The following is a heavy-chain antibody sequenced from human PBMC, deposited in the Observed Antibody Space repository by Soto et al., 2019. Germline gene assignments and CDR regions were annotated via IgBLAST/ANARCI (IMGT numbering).Heavy chain of an antibody. CDR3: ARDGGYSGYYVIDY. D-gene: IGHD3-22*01. Sequence: EVQLVESGGGLVQPGGSLRLSCAASGFTFSSDWMSWVRQAPGKGLEWVANIKQDGSETYYVDSVKGRFTISRDNAKNSLYLQMNSLRAEDTAVYYCARDGGYSGYYVIDYWGQGTLVSVSS. J-gene: IGHJ4*02. V-gene: IGHV3-7*05. CDR1: GFTFSSDW. CDR2: IKQDGSET.